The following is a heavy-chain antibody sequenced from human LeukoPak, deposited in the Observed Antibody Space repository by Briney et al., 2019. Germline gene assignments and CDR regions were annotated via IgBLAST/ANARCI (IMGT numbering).Heavy chain of an antibody. D-gene: IGHD4-23*01. V-gene: IGHV3-74*01. CDR1: GFTFNNYA. CDR2: IASDGSST. J-gene: IGHJ4*02. Sequence: GGSLRLSCAASGFTFNNYAMNWVRQAPGKGLVWVSRIASDGSSTTYADSVKGRFSISRDNAKNTLYLQMNSLRVEDTAVYYCARGRPHGNDYWGQGTLVTVSS. CDR3: ARGRPHGNDY.